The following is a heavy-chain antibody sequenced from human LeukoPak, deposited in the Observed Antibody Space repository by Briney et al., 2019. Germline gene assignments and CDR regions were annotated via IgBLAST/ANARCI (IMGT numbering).Heavy chain of an antibody. CDR3: ARDQRGYGDSSGASKWIDP. CDR1: GYTFTSYV. D-gene: IGHD4-17*01. Sequence: GASVKVSCKASGYTFTSYVINWVRQAPGQGLEWMGWISPYNGNTKYAEKIQRRVTITTDTSTSTAYMELRSLSSDDTAVYYCARDQRGYGDSSGASKWIDPWGQGTLVTVSS. J-gene: IGHJ5*02. CDR2: ISPYNGNT. V-gene: IGHV1-18*01.